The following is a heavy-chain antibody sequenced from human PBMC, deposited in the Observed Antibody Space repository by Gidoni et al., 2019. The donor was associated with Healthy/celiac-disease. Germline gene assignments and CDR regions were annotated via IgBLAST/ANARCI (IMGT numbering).Heavy chain of an antibody. CDR2: ISYDGSNK. V-gene: IGHV3-30*18. J-gene: IGHJ6*02. CDR1: GFTFSSYG. CDR3: AKDKVGAPNYYGMDV. Sequence: QVQLVESGGGVVQPGRSLRLSCAASGFTFSSYGMHWVRQAPGKGLEWVAVISYDGSNKYYADSVKGRFTISRDNSKNTLYLQMNSLRAEDTAVYYCAKDKVGAPNYYGMDVWGQGTTVTVSS. D-gene: IGHD1-26*01.